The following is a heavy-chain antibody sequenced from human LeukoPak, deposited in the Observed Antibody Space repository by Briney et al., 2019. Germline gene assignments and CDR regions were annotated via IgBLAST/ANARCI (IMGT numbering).Heavy chain of an antibody. V-gene: IGHV3-30*03. Sequence: GGSLRLSCAASGFTFSSYGMHWVRQAPGKGLEWVAVISYDGSNKYYADSVKGRFTISRDNSKNTLYLQMNGLRADDTAVYYCARGACSGASCLDYWGQGTLVTASS. J-gene: IGHJ4*02. CDR2: ISYDGSNK. CDR1: GFTFSSYG. D-gene: IGHD2-15*01. CDR3: ARGACSGASCLDY.